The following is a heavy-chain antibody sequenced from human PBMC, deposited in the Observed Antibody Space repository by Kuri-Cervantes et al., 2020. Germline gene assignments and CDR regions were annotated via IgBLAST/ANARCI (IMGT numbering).Heavy chain of an antibody. CDR3: ARDGRSGSYPRGFFDC. D-gene: IGHD1-26*01. Sequence: GGSLRLSCAASGFTFSSYWMSWVRQAPRKGLEWVSAIGTAGDTYYPGSVKGRFTISRGNSKNTLYLQMNSLRAEDTAVYYCARDGRSGSYPRGFFDCWGQGTLVTVSS. J-gene: IGHJ4*02. V-gene: IGHV3-66*02. CDR1: GFTFSSYW. CDR2: IGTAGDT.